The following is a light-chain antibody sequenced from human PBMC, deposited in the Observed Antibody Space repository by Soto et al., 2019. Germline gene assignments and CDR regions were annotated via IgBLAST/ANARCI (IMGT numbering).Light chain of an antibody. CDR1: QTISSF. CDR2: KAF. CDR3: QQYNSYSWT. Sequence: DINVNQSPSPLSASVGDRVTITSRASQTISSFLAWYQQKPGKAPKLLIYKAFSLESGVPSRFSGSGSGTEFTLTISSLQPDDFATYYCQQYNSYSWTFGQGTKVDIK. V-gene: IGKV1-5*03. J-gene: IGKJ1*01.